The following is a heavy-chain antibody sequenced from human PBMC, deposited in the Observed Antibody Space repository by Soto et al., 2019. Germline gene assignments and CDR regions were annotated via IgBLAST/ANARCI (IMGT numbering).Heavy chain of an antibody. J-gene: IGHJ4*02. CDR2: ISKSDYT. Sequence: GGSLRLSCTVSGFAFNNYGINWVRQSPGKGLEWVSSISKSDYTYYSDSVKGRFTISRDNAKNSVSLQMNTLRVEDTAVYYCAREDSIIIPAVSDFWGQGTLVTVSS. V-gene: IGHV3-21*01. D-gene: IGHD2-2*01. CDR3: AREDSIIIPAVSDF. CDR1: GFAFNNYG.